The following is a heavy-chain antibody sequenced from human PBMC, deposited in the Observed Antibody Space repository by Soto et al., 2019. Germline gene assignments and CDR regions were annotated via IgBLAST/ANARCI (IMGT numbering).Heavy chain of an antibody. CDR1: GFTFSSYA. Sequence: QVQLVESGGGVVQPGRSLRLSCAASGFTFSSYAMHWVRQAPGKGLEWVAVISYDGSNKYYADSVKGRFTISRDNSKNTLYLQMTSLRAEDTAVYYCARAADRPEPNPAPGSGWGQGTLVTVSS. CDR2: ISYDGSNK. D-gene: IGHD1-1*01. V-gene: IGHV3-30-3*01. CDR3: ARAADRPEPNPAPGSG. J-gene: IGHJ4*02.